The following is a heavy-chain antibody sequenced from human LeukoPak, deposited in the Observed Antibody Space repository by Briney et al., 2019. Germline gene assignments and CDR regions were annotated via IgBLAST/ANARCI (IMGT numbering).Heavy chain of an antibody. Sequence: SETLSLTCTVSGYSISSGYYWGWIRQPPGQGLEWIGSIYHSGSTYYNPSLKSRVTISVDTSKNQFSLKLSSVTAADTAVYYCARDKTRFLEWSLDAFDIWGQGTMVTVSS. V-gene: IGHV4-38-2*02. CDR3: ARDKTRFLEWSLDAFDI. CDR2: IYHSGST. D-gene: IGHD3-3*01. J-gene: IGHJ3*02. CDR1: GYSISSGYY.